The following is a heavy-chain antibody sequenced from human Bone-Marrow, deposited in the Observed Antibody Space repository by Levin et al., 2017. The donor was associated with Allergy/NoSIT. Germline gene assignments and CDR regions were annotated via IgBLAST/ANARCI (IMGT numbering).Heavy chain of an antibody. D-gene: IGHD3-16*01. CDR3: AGDTLGLMATTYWNAFDI. Sequence: GESLKISCAASGFTFSTSVMHWVRQAPGKGLEWVALISYDGTTKRYVDSVKGRFPISRDDSKNTLHLQINSLRDDDTGMYYCAGDTLGLMATTYWNAFDIWGQGTMVAVSS. V-gene: IGHV3-30*03. CDR1: GFTFSTSV. J-gene: IGHJ3*02. CDR2: ISYDGTTK.